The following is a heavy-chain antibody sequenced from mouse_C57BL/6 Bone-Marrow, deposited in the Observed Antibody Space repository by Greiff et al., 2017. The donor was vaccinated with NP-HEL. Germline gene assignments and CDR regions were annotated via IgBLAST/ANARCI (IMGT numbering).Heavy chain of an antibody. V-gene: IGHV2-6*03. CDR1: GFSLTSYC. CDR3: ARGSSDGSSYLDY. CDR2: IWSEGST. Sequence: VKLMESGPGLVAPSQSLSITCTVSGFSLTSYCVHWVRQPPGKGLEWLVVIWSEGSTTYNSALKSGLSISKNNAKSQVFLKMNIIRTDDAAIYYCARGSSDGSSYLDYWGQGTTVTVS. D-gene: IGHD1-1*01. J-gene: IGHJ2*01.